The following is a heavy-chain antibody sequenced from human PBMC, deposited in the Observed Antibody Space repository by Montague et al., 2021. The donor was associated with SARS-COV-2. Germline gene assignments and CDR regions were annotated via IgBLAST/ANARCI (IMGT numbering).Heavy chain of an antibody. Sequence: SETLSLTCTVSGGAISGSSYYWGWIRKPPGKGLEWIGSIYYSGSTYYNPSLKSRVTISVDTSKNQFSLKLSSVTAADTAVYYCARDTRITTLVVVNRYGMDVWGQGTTVTVSS. CDR3: ARDTRITTLVVVNRYGMDV. D-gene: IGHD3-22*01. J-gene: IGHJ6*02. CDR1: GGAISGSSYY. V-gene: IGHV4-39*07. CDR2: IYYSGST.